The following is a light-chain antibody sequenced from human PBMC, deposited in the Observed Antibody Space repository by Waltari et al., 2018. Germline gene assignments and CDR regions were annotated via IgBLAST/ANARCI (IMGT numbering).Light chain of an antibody. J-gene: IGLJ2*01. CDR3: SAYTSRGTLK. Sequence: QSALTQPASVSGSPGQSITISCTGTSDDIGAYSYVTWYHQRLGKVPKLIIYDLTERPSGVSNRFSGSKSGSTASLTVSGLQAEDEGLFYCSAYTSRGTLKFGGGTRVTVL. CDR1: SDDIGAYSY. V-gene: IGLV2-14*03. CDR2: DLT.